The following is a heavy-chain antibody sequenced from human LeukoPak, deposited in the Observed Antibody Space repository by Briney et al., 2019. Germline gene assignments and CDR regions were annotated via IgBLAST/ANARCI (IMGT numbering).Heavy chain of an antibody. V-gene: IGHV4-59*01. CDR3: ARVEKGSGYDWYYFDY. CDR2: ISYIGST. Sequence: SETLYLTCTVSGASISSSYWYWIRQPPGKGLEWIGYISYIGSTNYNPSLKSRITISVDTSKNQFSLKLSSVTAADTAVYHCARVEKGSGYDWYYFDYWGQGILVTVSS. D-gene: IGHD5-12*01. CDR1: GASISSSY. J-gene: IGHJ4*02.